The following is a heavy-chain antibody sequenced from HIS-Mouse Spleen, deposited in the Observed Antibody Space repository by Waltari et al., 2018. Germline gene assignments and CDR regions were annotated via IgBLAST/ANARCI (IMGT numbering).Heavy chain of an antibody. V-gene: IGHV4-39*07. CDR2: IYYSGST. CDR1: GRSISSSSYH. J-gene: IGHJ2*01. CDR3: AREIPYSSSWYDWYFDL. Sequence: QLQLQASGPGLEQPSDTLSLTCTVPGRSISSSSYHWGWIRQPPGKGLEWIGSIYYSGSTYYNPSLKSRVTISVDTSKNQFSLKLSSVTAADTAVYYCAREIPYSSSWYDWYFDLWGRGTLVTVSS. D-gene: IGHD6-13*01.